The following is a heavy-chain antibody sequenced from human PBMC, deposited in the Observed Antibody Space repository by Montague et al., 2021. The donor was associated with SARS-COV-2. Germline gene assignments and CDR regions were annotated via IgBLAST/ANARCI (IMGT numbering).Heavy chain of an antibody. J-gene: IGHJ5*02. Sequence: SLRLSCAASGFTFSSYGMNWVRQAPGKGLEWVAYITPTSTTIHYADSVKGRFTISRDDAKNSLFLQMNGLRDEDTAMYYCARGLWPGMPAAGTWFGPWGQGTLVTVSS. V-gene: IGHV3-48*02. D-gene: IGHD6-25*01. CDR2: ITPTSTTI. CDR1: GFTFSSYG. CDR3: ARGLWPGMPAAGTWFGP.